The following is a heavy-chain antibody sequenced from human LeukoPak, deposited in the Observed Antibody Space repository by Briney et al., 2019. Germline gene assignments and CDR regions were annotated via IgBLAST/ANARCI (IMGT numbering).Heavy chain of an antibody. CDR2: INHSGST. J-gene: IGHJ5*02. Sequence: SETLSLTCAVYGGSFSGYYWSWIRQPPGKGLEWIGEINHSGSTNYNPSLKSRVTISVDMSKNQISLKLSSVTAADTAVYYCARHGWFGELLYGWFDPWGQGTLVTVSS. CDR3: ARHGWFGELLYGWFDP. D-gene: IGHD3-10*01. V-gene: IGHV4-34*01. CDR1: GGSFSGYY.